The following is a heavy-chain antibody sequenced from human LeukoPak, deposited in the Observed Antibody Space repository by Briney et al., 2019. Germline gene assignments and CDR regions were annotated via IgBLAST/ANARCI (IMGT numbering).Heavy chain of an antibody. V-gene: IGHV4-34*01. CDR2: INHSGST. Sequence: SETLSLTCAVYGGSFSGYYWSWIRQPPGKGLEWIGEINHSGSTNYNPSLKSRVTISVDTSKNQFSLKLSSVTAADTAVYYCARVGVWGSYRYRGGYYYMDVWGKGTTVTVSS. J-gene: IGHJ6*03. CDR1: GGSFSGYY. D-gene: IGHD3-16*02. CDR3: ARVGVWGSYRYRGGYYYMDV.